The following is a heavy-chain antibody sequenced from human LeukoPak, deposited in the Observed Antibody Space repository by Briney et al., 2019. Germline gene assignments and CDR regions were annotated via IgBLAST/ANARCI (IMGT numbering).Heavy chain of an antibody. J-gene: IGHJ4*02. CDR1: GFTFSSYA. CDR3: ARGVTIFGVPWGS. V-gene: IGHV3-21*01. CDR2: ISSSSSYI. Sequence: PGGSLRLSCAASGFTFSSYAMSWVRQAPGKGLEWVSSISSSSSYIYYADSVKGRFTISRDNAKNSLYLQMNSLRAEDTAVYYCARGVTIFGVPWGSWGQGTLVTVSS. D-gene: IGHD3-3*01.